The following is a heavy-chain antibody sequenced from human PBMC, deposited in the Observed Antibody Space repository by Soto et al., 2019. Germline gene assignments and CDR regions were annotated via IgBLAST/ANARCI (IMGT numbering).Heavy chain of an antibody. Sequence: GASLKVSCKASGYTFNSYGISWVRQAPGQGLEWMGWISAYNGNTNYAQKLQGRVTMTTDTSTSTAYMELRSLRSDDTAVYYCAREEMVRGVIIMENAFDIWGKGQWSPSPQ. V-gene: IGHV1-18*01. CDR2: ISAYNGNT. J-gene: IGHJ3*02. CDR3: AREEMVRGVIIMENAFDI. CDR1: GYTFNSYG. D-gene: IGHD3-10*01.